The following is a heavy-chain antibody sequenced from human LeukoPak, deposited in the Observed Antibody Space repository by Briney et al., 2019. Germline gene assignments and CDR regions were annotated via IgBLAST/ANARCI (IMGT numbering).Heavy chain of an antibody. J-gene: IGHJ3*02. CDR2: ISWNSGSI. CDR1: GFTFDDYA. V-gene: IGHV3-9*01. CDR3: VKDIFKVGARFDAFDI. D-gene: IGHD1-26*01. Sequence: PGRSLRLSCAASGFTFDDYAMHWVRQAPGKGLEWVSGISWNSGSIGYADSVKGRFTISRDNAKNSLYLQMNSLRVEDTALYYCVKDIFKVGARFDAFDIWGQGTMVTVSS.